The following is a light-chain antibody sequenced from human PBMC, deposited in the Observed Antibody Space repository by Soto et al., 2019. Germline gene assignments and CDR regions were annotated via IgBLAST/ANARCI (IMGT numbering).Light chain of an antibody. CDR3: QSYDSSLGFV. Sequence: QSVLTQPPSVSGAPGQRSTFSCIGSNSNIGADYDVHWYQQLPGTAPNLLIYGNINRPSGVPDRFSGSKSGASAALAITGLQAEDEADYYCQSYDSSLGFVFGTRTKLTVL. J-gene: IGLJ1*01. CDR1: NSNIGADYD. V-gene: IGLV1-40*01. CDR2: GNI.